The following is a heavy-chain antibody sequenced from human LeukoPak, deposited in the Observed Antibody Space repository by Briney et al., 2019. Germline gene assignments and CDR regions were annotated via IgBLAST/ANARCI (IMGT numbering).Heavy chain of an antibody. D-gene: IGHD6-13*01. CDR2: ISSSSSYI. J-gene: IGHJ4*02. CDR3: ARALAAAGDY. CDR1: GFTFSSYS. V-gene: IGHV3-21*01. Sequence: GGSLRLSCAASGFTFSSYSMNWVRQAPGKGLEWVSSISSSSSYIYYADSVKGRFTISRDNDKNSLYLQMNSLRAEDTAVYYCARALAAAGDYWGQGTLVTVSS.